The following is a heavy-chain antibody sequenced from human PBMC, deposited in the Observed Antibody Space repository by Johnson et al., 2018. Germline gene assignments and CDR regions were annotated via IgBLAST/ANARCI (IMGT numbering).Heavy chain of an antibody. Sequence: VQLVQSGGCLVQPRGSLRLPCAASGFTFSRYSMKWVRQAPGTGLEWLSYIRSSGISIYYPSSGKGRFTISRDNAKNSLLLQMNSLRAADTAVSYCARDGNVFDIWGQVTGVTVSS. V-gene: IGHV3-48*01. CDR3: ARDGNVFDI. J-gene: IGHJ3*02. CDR1: GFTFSRYS. CDR2: IRSSGISI. D-gene: IGHD1-26*01.